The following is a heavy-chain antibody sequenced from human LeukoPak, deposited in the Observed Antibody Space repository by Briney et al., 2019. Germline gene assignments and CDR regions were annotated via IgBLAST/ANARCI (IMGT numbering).Heavy chain of an antibody. V-gene: IGHV3-53*05. Sequence: GGSLRLSCAASGFTVSSNYMSWVRQAPGKGLEWVSVIYSGGRTDYADSVKGRFTISRDNSKNTLYLQMNSLRAADTAVYYCARDKGISYLSSFDYWGQGTLVTVSS. CDR2: IYSGGRT. D-gene: IGHD6-6*01. J-gene: IGHJ4*02. CDR3: ARDKGISYLSSFDY. CDR1: GFTVSSNY.